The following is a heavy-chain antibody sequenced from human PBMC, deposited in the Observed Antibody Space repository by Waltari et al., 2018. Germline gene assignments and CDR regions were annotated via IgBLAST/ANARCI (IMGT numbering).Heavy chain of an antibody. Sequence: EVPLVESGGVLVQPGGSLGLSCVGVGFTFTDHYMDWVRQAPGKGLEWVSRTKNRGNSHITDYAASVKGRFIGSRDDSKNSLYLQMNNLQTEDTAVYYCARDTATALDSWGQGTLVIVSS. D-gene: IGHD1-1*01. V-gene: IGHV3-72*01. CDR1: GFTFTDHY. CDR3: ARDTATALDS. J-gene: IGHJ5*01. CDR2: TKNRGNSHIT.